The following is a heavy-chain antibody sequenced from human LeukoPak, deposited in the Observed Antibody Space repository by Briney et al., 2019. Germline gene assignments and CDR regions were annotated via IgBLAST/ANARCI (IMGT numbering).Heavy chain of an antibody. J-gene: IGHJ4*02. Sequence: ASVKVSCKASGYTFTSSGISCVRQAPGQGLEWMGWISTYTGYSKYAQNLQGRVTMTADTSTSTAYMELSSLRSDDTAMYYCAKNSSGGYSDYWGQGTLVTVSS. CDR1: GYTFTSSG. V-gene: IGHV1-18*01. D-gene: IGHD6-19*01. CDR3: AKNSSGGYSDY. CDR2: ISTYTGYS.